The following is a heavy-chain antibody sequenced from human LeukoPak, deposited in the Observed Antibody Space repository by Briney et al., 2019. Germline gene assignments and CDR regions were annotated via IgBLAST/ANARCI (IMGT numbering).Heavy chain of an antibody. D-gene: IGHD3-22*01. CDR3: ARGPPYYYDSSGYYFDY. CDR2: IYYSGST. CDR1: GGSISSYY. Sequence: PSETLSLTCTVSGGSISSYYWSWIRQPPGKGLEWIGYIYYSGSTNYNPSLKSRVTISVDTSKNQFSLKLSSVTAADTAVYYCARGPPYYYDSSGYYFDYWGQGTLVTVSS. V-gene: IGHV4-59*01. J-gene: IGHJ4*02.